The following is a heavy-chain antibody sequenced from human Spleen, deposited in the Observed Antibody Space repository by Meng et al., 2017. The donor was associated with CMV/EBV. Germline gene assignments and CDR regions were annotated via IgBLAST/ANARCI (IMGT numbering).Heavy chain of an antibody. Sequence: GGSLRLSCAASGFTFSSYGMHWVRQAPGKGLEWVAFIRYDGSNKYYADSVKGRFTISRDNSKNTLYLQMNSLRAEDTAVYYCARGYSGYDQGGYWGQGTLVTVSS. CDR1: GFTFSSYG. CDR3: ARGYSGYDQGGY. J-gene: IGHJ4*02. CDR2: IRYDGSNK. V-gene: IGHV3-30*02. D-gene: IGHD5-12*01.